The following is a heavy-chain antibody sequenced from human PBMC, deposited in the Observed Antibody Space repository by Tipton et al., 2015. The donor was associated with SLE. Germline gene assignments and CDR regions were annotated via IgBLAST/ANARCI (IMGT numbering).Heavy chain of an antibody. CDR1: GFSFTRYW. D-gene: IGHD3-9*01. J-gene: IGHJ4*02. CDR2: INQDGSAK. CDR3: ARVGIDDWYGVGDY. Sequence: GSLRLSCAASGFSFTRYWLSWARQAPGKGLEWVANINQDGSAKYYMNSVKGRFTISRDNARNSLYLQMNSLRGEDMAVYYCARVGIDDWYGVGDYWGQGTLVTVSS. V-gene: IGHV3-7*01.